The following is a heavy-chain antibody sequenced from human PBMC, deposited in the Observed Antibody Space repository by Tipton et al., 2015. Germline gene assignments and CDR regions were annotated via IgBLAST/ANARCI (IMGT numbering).Heavy chain of an antibody. CDR1: GLIFRNYA. D-gene: IGHD3-10*01. CDR2: IAWNSGNI. J-gene: IGHJ4*02. Sequence: SLRLSCAASGLIFRNYAMHWVRQAPGKGLEWVAGIAWNSGNIGYADSVKGRFTISRDNAKKSLYLQMNSLRAEDSAVYYCARRVGALTTTANFFDYWGQGTLVIVSS. CDR3: ARRVGALTTTANFFDY. V-gene: IGHV3-9*01.